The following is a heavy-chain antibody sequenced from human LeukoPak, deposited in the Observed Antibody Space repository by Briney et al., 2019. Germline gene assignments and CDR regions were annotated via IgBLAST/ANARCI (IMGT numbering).Heavy chain of an antibody. Sequence: SVKVSCKASGGTFSSYAISWVRQAPGQGLGWMGGIIPIFGTANYAQKFQGRVTITADESTSTAYMELSSLRSEDTAVYYCARRGSHYYYYMDVWGKGTTVTISS. CDR3: ARRGSHYYYYMDV. CDR1: GGTFSSYA. V-gene: IGHV1-69*13. J-gene: IGHJ6*03. D-gene: IGHD3-16*01. CDR2: IIPIFGTA.